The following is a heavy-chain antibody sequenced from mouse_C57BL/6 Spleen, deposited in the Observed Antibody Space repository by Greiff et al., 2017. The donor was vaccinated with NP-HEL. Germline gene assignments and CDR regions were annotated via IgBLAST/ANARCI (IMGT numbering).Heavy chain of an antibody. D-gene: IGHD1-1*01. Sequence: DVQLVESGGGLVQPGGSLSLSCAASGFTFTDYYMSWVRQPPGKALEWLGFIRNKANGYTTEYSASVKGRFTISRDNSQSILYLQMNALRAEDSATYYCARRGSSYRYFDVWGTGTTVTVSS. CDR2: IRNKANGYTT. CDR3: ARRGSSYRYFDV. CDR1: GFTFTDYY. J-gene: IGHJ1*03. V-gene: IGHV7-3*01.